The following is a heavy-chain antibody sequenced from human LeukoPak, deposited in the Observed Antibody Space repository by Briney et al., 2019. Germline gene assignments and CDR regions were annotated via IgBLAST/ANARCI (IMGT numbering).Heavy chain of an antibody. J-gene: IGHJ4*02. D-gene: IGHD6-19*01. Sequence: PGGSLRFSCAASGFTFSNAWMSWVRQPPGKGLEWVAVISYDGSNKYYADSVKGRFTISRDNSKNTLYLQMNSLRAEDTAVYYCARDSARWLAFDYWGQGTLVTVSS. CDR3: ARDSARWLAFDY. V-gene: IGHV3-30-3*01. CDR1: GFTFSNAW. CDR2: ISYDGSNK.